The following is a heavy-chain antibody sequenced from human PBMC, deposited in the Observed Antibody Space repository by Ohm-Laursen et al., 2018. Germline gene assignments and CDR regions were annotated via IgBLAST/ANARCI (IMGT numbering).Heavy chain of an antibody. V-gene: IGHV3-9*01. J-gene: IGHJ4*02. CDR1: GFTFDDYA. Sequence: SLRLSCAASGFTFDDYAMHWVRQAPGKGLEWVSGISWNSGSIGYADSVKGRFTISRDNAKNSLSLQMTSLRADDTAVYYCVGRLGRSEDYWGLGTLVTVSS. CDR2: ISWNSGSI. CDR3: VGRLGRSEDY. D-gene: IGHD7-27*01.